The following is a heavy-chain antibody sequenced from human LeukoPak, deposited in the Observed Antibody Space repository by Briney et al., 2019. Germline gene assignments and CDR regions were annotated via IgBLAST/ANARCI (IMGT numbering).Heavy chain of an antibody. V-gene: IGHV3-21*01. D-gene: IGHD2-21*01. CDR2: ISSSSSYI. CDR3: ARDPIQANNWFDP. J-gene: IGHJ5*02. Sequence: GGSLRLPCAAYGFTFSSYSMNWVRQAPGKGLEWVSSISSSSSYIYYAESVKGRLTISRDNGKNSLYLQMNSLRAEDTAVYYCARDPIQANNWFDPWGQGTLVTVSS. CDR1: GFTFSSYS.